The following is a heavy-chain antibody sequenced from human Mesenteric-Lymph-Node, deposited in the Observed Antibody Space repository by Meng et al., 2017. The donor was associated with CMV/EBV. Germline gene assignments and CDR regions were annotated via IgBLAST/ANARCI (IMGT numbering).Heavy chain of an antibody. Sequence: SETLSLTCTVSGGSISRYYWSWIRQPPGKGLEWIGYIYYSGSTNYNPSLKSRVTISVDTSKNQFSLKLSSVTAADTAVYYCASQRITIFGVAAYYFDYWGQGTLVTVSS. V-gene: IGHV4-59*01. D-gene: IGHD3-3*01. CDR1: GGSISRYY. CDR3: ASQRITIFGVAAYYFDY. CDR2: IYYSGST. J-gene: IGHJ4*02.